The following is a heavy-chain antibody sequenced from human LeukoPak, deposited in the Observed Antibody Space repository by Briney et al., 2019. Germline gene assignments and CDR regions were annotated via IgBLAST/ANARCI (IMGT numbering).Heavy chain of an antibody. J-gene: IGHJ4*02. Sequence: ASVKVSCKASGYTFTSYDINWVRQATGQGLEWMGWMNPNSGNTGYAQKFQGRVTITRNTSISTAYVELSSLRSEDTAVYYCARGAPYDFWSGYYNYFDYWGQGTLVTVSS. CDR1: GYTFTSYD. CDR3: ARGAPYDFWSGYYNYFDY. CDR2: MNPNSGNT. D-gene: IGHD3-3*01. V-gene: IGHV1-8*03.